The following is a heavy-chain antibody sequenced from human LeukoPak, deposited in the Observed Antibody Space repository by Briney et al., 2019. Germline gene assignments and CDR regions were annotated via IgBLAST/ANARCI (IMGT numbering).Heavy chain of an antibody. CDR3: AKKAVSDFLFTMIVESPTYFDY. J-gene: IGHJ4*02. Sequence: GRSLRLSCAASGFTFDNYAMHWVRQAPGKGLEWVSGISWNSGSICYADSVKGRFTISRDNAKNSPYLQMNSLRAEDTALYYCAKKAVSDFLFTMIVESPTYFDYWGQGTLVTVSS. D-gene: IGHD3-22*01. V-gene: IGHV3-9*01. CDR1: GFTFDNYA. CDR2: ISWNSGSI.